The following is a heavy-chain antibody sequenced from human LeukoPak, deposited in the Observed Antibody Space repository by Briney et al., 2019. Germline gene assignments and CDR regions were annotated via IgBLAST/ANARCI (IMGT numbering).Heavy chain of an antibody. D-gene: IGHD3-22*01. CDR3: ARDNYDSSGYYFD. Sequence: GGSLRLSCAASGFTVSSYEMNWVRQAPGKGLEWVSYISSSGSTIYYADSVKGRFTISRDNAKNSLYLQMNSLRAEDTAVYYCARDNYDSSGYYFDWGQGTLVTVSS. CDR1: GFTVSSYE. V-gene: IGHV3-48*03. J-gene: IGHJ4*02. CDR2: ISSSGSTI.